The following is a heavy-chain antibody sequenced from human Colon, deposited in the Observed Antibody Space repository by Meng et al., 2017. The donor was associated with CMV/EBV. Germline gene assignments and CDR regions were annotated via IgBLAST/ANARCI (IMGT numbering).Heavy chain of an antibody. CDR3: AKDMWGLGDY. CDR2: ISSDGTT. Sequence: GGSLRLSCAASGFTFSMYWMHWVRQVPGKGLVWVSRISSDGTTNYSDSVNGRFTISRDNAKNTLYLQMNSLRAEDTAIYYCAKDMWGLGDYWGQGTLVTVSS. D-gene: IGHD7-27*01. V-gene: IGHV3-74*01. J-gene: IGHJ4*02. CDR1: GFTFSMYW.